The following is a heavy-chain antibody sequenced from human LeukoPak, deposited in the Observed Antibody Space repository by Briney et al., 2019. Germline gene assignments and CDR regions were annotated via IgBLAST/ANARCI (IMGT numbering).Heavy chain of an antibody. D-gene: IGHD1-26*01. V-gene: IGHV3-23*01. CDR3: AKDQGLVGVTALDY. CDR2: ISGSGGST. CDR1: GFTFSSYG. J-gene: IGHJ4*02. Sequence: GGTLRLSCAASGFTFSSYGMSWVRQAPGKGLEWVSAISGSGGSTYYADSVKGRVTISRDNSKNTLYLQMSSLRAEDTAVYYCAKDQGLVGVTALDYWGQGTLVTVSS.